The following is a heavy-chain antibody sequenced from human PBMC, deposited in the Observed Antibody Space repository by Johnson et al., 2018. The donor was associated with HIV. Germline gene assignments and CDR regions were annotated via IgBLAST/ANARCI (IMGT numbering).Heavy chain of an antibody. V-gene: IGHV3-48*04. D-gene: IGHD4-17*01. J-gene: IGHJ3*02. CDR3: ARERDSGDSLHRRFRAFDI. CDR1: GFTFSSYG. Sequence: VQLVESGGGVVQPGGSLRLSCAASGFTFSSYGMHWVRQAPGKGLECVSYISSSGSTIYYADSVKGRFTISRDNAKNSLYLQMNSLRAGDTAVYYCARERDSGDSLHRRFRAFDIWGQGKMVTVSS. CDR2: ISSSGSTI.